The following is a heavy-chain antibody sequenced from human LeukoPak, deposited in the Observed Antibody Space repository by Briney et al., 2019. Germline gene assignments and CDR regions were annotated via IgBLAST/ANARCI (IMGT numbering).Heavy chain of an antibody. J-gene: IGHJ6*02. CDR1: GFTFSSYG. CDR3: AKDSSSGSSYYFHGMDV. D-gene: IGHD3-10*01. V-gene: IGHV3-30*18. CDR2: TSYDGGNK. Sequence: PGGSLRLSCAASGFTFSSYGVHWVRQAPGKGLEWLAVTSYDGGNKYYAASVKGRFTISRDNSNNTLDLQMNSLRAEDTAVYYCAKDSSSGSSYYFHGMDVWGQGTTVTVSS.